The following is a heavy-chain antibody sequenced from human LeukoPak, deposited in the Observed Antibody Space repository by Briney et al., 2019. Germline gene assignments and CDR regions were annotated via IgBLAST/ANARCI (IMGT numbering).Heavy chain of an antibody. CDR3: ARDPMIVVVITPTGSFDP. D-gene: IGHD3-22*01. V-gene: IGHV1-2*02. Sequence: GASVKVSCKASGYTFTGYYMHWVRQAPGQGLEWMGWIKPNSGGTNYAQKFQGRVTMTRDTSISTAYMELSRLRSDDTAVYYCARDPMIVVVITPTGSFDPWGQGTLVTVSS. CDR1: GYTFTGYY. J-gene: IGHJ5*02. CDR2: IKPNSGGT.